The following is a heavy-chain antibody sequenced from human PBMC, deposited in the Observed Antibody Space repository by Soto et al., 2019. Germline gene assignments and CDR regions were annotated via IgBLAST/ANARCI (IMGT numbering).Heavy chain of an antibody. J-gene: IGHJ4*02. V-gene: IGHV1-46*01. Sequence: ASVKVSCKASGYTFAAYFMHWVRQAPGQGLEWMGIINPRGGSTNYAQRFQGRVAMTWDTSTSTAYMELGSLRSDDTAVYYCARAPYSSSSFFFDLWGQGTPVTVSS. CDR1: GYTFAAYF. D-gene: IGHD6-6*01. CDR3: ARAPYSSSSFFFDL. CDR2: INPRGGST.